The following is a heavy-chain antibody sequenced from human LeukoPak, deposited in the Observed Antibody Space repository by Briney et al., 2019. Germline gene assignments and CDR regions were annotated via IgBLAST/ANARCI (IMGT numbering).Heavy chain of an antibody. Sequence: ASVKVSCKASGYTFTSYDINWVRQATGQGLVWMGWMNPNSGNTGYAQKFQGRVTMTRNTSISTAYMELSSLRSEDTAVYYCATVDSGIAAAGTNYYYYYYGMDVWGQGTTVTVSS. V-gene: IGHV1-8*01. CDR1: GYTFTSYD. D-gene: IGHD6-13*01. J-gene: IGHJ6*02. CDR3: ATVDSGIAAAGTNYYYYYYGMDV. CDR2: MNPNSGNT.